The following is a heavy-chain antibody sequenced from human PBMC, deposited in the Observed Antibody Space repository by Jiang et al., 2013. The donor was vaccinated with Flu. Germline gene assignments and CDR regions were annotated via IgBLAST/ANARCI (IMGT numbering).Heavy chain of an antibody. D-gene: IGHD4-17*01. V-gene: IGHV4-4*07. CDR3: ARMGNGGYRYSDH. CDR2: IYSTGST. J-gene: IGHJ4*02. Sequence: GSGLVKPSETLSLTCAVSGGSISGHYWSWTRQPAGKGLEWVGRIYSTGSTTYNPSLKSRLTMSLDTSKNQFSLKVKSVTVADTAVYYCARMGNGGYRYSDHWGQGTQAPSPQ. CDR1: GGSISGHY.